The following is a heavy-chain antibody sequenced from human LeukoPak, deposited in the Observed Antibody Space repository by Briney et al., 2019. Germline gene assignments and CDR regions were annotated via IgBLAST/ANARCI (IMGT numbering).Heavy chain of an antibody. D-gene: IGHD3-16*02. CDR1: GYTFTGYY. V-gene: IGHV1-2*02. CDR3: ARVRGDYVWGSYRRDKDYYYYYYMDA. CDR2: INPNSGGT. J-gene: IGHJ6*03. Sequence: ASVKFSCMASGYTFTGYYMHWVRQAPGQGLEWMGWINPNSGGTNYAQKFQGRVTMTRDTSISTAYMELSRLRSDDTAVYYCARVRGDYVWGSYRRDKDYYYYYYMDAWGKGTTVTVSS.